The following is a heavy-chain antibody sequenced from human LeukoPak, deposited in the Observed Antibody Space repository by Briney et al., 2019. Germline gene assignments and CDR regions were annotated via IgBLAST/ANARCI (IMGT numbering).Heavy chain of an antibody. V-gene: IGHV3-7*04. Sequence: GGSLRLSCAASGFTFSSYRMSWVRQAPGKGLEWVANIKQDGSEKSYVDSVKGRFTISRDNAKSSLHLQMSSLRAEDTALYFCARSAGRLSPIDDWGQGTLVTVSS. CDR1: GFTFSSYR. CDR2: IKQDGSEK. J-gene: IGHJ4*02. D-gene: IGHD5/OR15-5a*01. CDR3: ARSAGRLSPIDD.